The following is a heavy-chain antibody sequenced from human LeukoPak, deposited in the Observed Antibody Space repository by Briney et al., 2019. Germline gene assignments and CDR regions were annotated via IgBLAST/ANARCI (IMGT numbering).Heavy chain of an antibody. D-gene: IGHD3-3*01. V-gene: IGHV3-66*01. J-gene: IGHJ4*02. CDR3: ARDLLEWYFDY. Sequence: GGSLRLSCAASGLTVSSTYMSWVRQTPGKGLEWVSVIYSGGSTYYADSVKGRFTISRDNSKNTLYLQMNSLRAEDTAVYYCARDLLEWYFDYWGQGNLVTVSS. CDR2: IYSGGST. CDR1: GLTVSSTY.